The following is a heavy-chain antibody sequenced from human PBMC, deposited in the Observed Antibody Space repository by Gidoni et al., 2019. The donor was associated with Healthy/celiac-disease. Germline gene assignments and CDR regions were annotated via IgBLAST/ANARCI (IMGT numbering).Heavy chain of an antibody. CDR1: GFSSSDSY. Sequence: QVQLLESGRGLCKPGGSLRLSCAASGFSSSDSYMSWIRQAPGEGLEWVSYISIRISYKNDADSVKGRFTISRENAKNSMYLQMNRLRAEDTAVYYCARVTDTDMVSATYYFDYWGQGTLVTVSS. CDR3: ARVTDTDMVSATYYFDY. J-gene: IGHJ4*02. V-gene: IGHV3-11*06. D-gene: IGHD5-18*01. CDR2: ISIRISYK.